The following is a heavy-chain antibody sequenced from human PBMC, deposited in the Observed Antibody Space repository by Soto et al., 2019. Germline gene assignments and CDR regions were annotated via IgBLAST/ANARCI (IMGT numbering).Heavy chain of an antibody. V-gene: IGHV2-5*02. CDR3: TQVYGSGSWGVYFHS. D-gene: IGHD1-26*01. Sequence: QITLRESGPSLVKPTETLTLTCTFSGFSLTTTGVGVGWIRQPPGKALEWLAVVFWDGGERYSPSLKSRVTITKDTSKDQVVLTMTNMDPADAATYYCTQVYGSGSWGVYFHSWGQGTLVTVSS. J-gene: IGHJ4*02. CDR2: VFWDGGE. CDR1: GFSLTTTGVG.